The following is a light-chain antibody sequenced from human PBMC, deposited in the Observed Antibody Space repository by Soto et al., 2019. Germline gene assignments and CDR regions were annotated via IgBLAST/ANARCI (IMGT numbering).Light chain of an antibody. V-gene: IGKV4-1*01. CDR3: QQYYNTPLT. J-gene: IGKJ4*01. CDR1: QSVLYSSNNKNY. Sequence: DIVMTQSPDSLAVSLGERATINCKSSQSVLYSSNNKNYLAWYQQKPGQPPKVLIYWASTRESGVPDRFSGSRTGTDFTLTISSLQAEDVAVYYCQQYYNTPLTFGGGTKVEIK. CDR2: WAS.